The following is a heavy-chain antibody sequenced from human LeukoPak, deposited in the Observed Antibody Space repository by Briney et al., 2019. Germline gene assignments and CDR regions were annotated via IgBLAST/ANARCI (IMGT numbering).Heavy chain of an antibody. V-gene: IGHV3-23*01. J-gene: IGHJ4*02. CDR2: ISGSGGST. D-gene: IGHD2-15*01. Sequence: GGSLRLSCAASGFTSSSYAMSWVRQAPGKGLEWVSAISGSGGSTYYADSVKGRFTISRDNSKNTLYLQMNSLRAEDTAVYYCAKCRGGSCYYHYWGQGTLVTVSS. CDR3: AKCRGGSCYYHY. CDR1: GFTSSSYA.